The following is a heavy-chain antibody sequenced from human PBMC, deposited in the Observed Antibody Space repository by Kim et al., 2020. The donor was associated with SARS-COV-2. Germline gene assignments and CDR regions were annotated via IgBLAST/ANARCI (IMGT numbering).Heavy chain of an antibody. CDR1: GYSFSNYW. CDR2: IYPGDSES. J-gene: IGHJ5*02. V-gene: IGHV5-51*01. Sequence: GESLKISCQVSGYSFSNYWIGWVRQMPGKGLEWMGIIYPGDSESRYSPSFQGQVTISADKSISTAYLQWSSLKASDTAMYYCARQDYYGSGRYYNLGLGWFDPWGQGTLVTVSS. CDR3: ARQDYYGSGRYYNLGLGWFDP. D-gene: IGHD3-10*01.